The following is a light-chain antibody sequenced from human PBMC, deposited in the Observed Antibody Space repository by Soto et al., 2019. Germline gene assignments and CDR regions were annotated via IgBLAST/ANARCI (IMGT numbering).Light chain of an antibody. CDR3: QQYGSSPPLT. CDR1: QSVSSSY. Sequence: EIVLTQSPGTLSLSPGERATLSCRASQSVSSSYLAWYQQKPGQAPRLLLYGASSRATGIPDRFSGSGAGTAFTLTISRLEPDDFAAYYCQQYGSSPPLTFGQGTRLEIK. V-gene: IGKV3-20*01. CDR2: GAS. J-gene: IGKJ5*01.